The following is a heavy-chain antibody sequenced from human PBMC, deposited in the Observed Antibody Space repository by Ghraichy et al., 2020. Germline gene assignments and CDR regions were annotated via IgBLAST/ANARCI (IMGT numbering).Heavy chain of an antibody. D-gene: IGHD4-23*01. V-gene: IGHV3-7*01. CDR3: ASDLNYGGNSGVLDY. CDR1: GFTFSRYW. Sequence: GGSLRLSCAASGFTFSRYWMSWVRQAPGKGLEWVANIKQDGSEKYYVDSVKGRFTIFRDNAKNSLYLQMNSLRAEDTAVYYCASDLNYGGNSGVLDYWGQGTLVTVSS. J-gene: IGHJ4*02. CDR2: IKQDGSEK.